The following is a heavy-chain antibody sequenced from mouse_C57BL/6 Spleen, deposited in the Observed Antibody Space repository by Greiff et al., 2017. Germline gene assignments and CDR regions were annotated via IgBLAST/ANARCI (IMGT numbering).Heavy chain of an antibody. CDR2: INPNNGGT. CDR1: GYTFTDYY. J-gene: IGHJ3*01. V-gene: IGHV1-26*01. CDR3: ARRGPAWFAY. Sequence: EVKLQQSGPELVKPGASVKISCKASGYTFTDYYMNWVKQSHGKSLEWIGDINPNNGGTSYNQKFKGKATLTVDKSSSTAYMELRSLTSEDSAVYYCARRGPAWFAYWGQGTLVTVSA.